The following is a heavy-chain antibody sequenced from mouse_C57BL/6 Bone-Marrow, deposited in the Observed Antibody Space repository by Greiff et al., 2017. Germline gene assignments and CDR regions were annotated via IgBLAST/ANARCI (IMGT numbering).Heavy chain of an antibody. Sequence: EVQLQESGGDLVKPGGSLKLSCAASGFTFSSYGMSWVRQTPDKRLEWVATISSGGSYTYYPDSVKGRFTISRDNAKSTLYLQMSSLKSEDTAMYYCARRGFYYGSRGYIDVWGTGTTVTVSS. CDR3: ARRGFYYGSRGYIDV. V-gene: IGHV5-6*01. CDR2: ISSGGSYT. J-gene: IGHJ1*03. CDR1: GFTFSSYG. D-gene: IGHD1-1*01.